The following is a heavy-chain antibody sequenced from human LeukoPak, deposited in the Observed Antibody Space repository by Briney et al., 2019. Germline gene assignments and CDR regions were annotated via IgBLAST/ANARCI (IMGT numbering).Heavy chain of an antibody. CDR1: GFTFSNAW. J-gene: IGHJ4*02. CDR2: IKSKTDGGTT. V-gene: IGHV3-15*01. Sequence: GGSLRLSCAASGFTFSNAWMSWVRQAPGKGLEWVGRIKSKTDGGTTDYAAPVKGRLTISRDDSKNTLYLQMNSLKTEDTAVYYCTTDLNYYDSSGPIDYWGQGTLVTVSS. CDR3: TTDLNYYDSSGPIDY. D-gene: IGHD3-22*01.